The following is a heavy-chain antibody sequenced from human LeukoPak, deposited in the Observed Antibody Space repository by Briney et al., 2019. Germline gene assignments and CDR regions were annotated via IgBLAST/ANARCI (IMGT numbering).Heavy chain of an antibody. CDR2: IFYSGYT. J-gene: IGHJ4*02. D-gene: IGHD5-24*01. CDR3: ARHFEGYTLNFDC. V-gene: IGHV4-39*01. Sequence: SETLSLTCTVSGGSIRTTSSYWGWIRQPPGKGLEWIGSIFYSGYTYSNSSLESRVTMSVDTSKNQFSLKLNPVTAADTAIYYWARHFEGYTLNFDCWRQGTMVSVSS. CDR1: GGSIRTTSSY.